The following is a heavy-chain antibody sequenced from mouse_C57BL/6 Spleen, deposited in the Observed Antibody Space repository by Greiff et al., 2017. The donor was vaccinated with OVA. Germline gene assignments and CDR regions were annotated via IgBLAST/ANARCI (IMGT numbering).Heavy chain of an antibody. Sequence: QVQLQQPGAELVMPGASVKLSCKASVYTFTSYWMHWVKQRPGQGLEWIGEIDPSDSYTNYNQKFKGKSTLTVDKSSSTAYMQLSSLTSEDSAVYYCAATAADYAMDYWGQGTSVTVSS. CDR3: AATAADYAMDY. CDR2: IDPSDSYT. J-gene: IGHJ4*01. D-gene: IGHD1-2*01. V-gene: IGHV1-69*01. CDR1: VYTFTSYW.